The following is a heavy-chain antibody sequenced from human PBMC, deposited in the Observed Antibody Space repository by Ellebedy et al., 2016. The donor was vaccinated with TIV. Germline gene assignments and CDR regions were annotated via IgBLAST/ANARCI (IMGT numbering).Heavy chain of an antibody. CDR2: IWYDGTKK. CDR1: GFTFSIYG. D-gene: IGHD2-2*01. V-gene: IGHV3-33*01. CDR3: ASLQSYCISCESDV. J-gene: IGHJ6*02. Sequence: GESLKISCAASGFTFSIYGMQWVRQAPGKGLEWVAVIWYDGTKKFYAESVKGRFTISRDNSKNTLYLQMNSLRAEDTAVYYCASLQSYCISCESDVWGQGTTVTVSS.